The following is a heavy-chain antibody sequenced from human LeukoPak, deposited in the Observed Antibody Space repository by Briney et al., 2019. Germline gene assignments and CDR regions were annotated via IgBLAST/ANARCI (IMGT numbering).Heavy chain of an antibody. J-gene: IGHJ4*02. CDR1: GGSISSSSYY. CDR2: IYYSGST. CDR3: ARPRSYQLLLFDY. D-gene: IGHD2-2*01. Sequence: SETLSLTCTVSGGSISSSSYYWGWIRQPPGKGLEWIGSIYYSGSTYYNPSLKSRITISVDTSKNQFSLKLSSVTAADTAVYYCARPRSYQLLLFDYWGQGTLVTVSS. V-gene: IGHV4-39*01.